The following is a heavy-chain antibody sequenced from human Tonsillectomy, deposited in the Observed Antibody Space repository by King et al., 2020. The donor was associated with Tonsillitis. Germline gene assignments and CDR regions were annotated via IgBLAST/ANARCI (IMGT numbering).Heavy chain of an antibody. D-gene: IGHD4-11*01. Sequence: VQLVESGGGLVQPGGSLRLSCAASGFTFSYYAMSWVRQAPGNGLEWVSGIRGSGSSTYYAESVKGRFTISRDNSKNTLFVQMSSLRAEDTAIYYCAKVYGVSNYAGGFDYWGQGTLVTVSS. CDR3: AKVYGVSNYAGGFDY. J-gene: IGHJ4*02. V-gene: IGHV3-23*04. CDR1: GFTFSYYA. CDR2: IRGSGSST.